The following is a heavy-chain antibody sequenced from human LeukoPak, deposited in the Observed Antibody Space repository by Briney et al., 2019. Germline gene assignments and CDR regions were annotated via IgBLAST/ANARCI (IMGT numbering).Heavy chain of an antibody. D-gene: IGHD3-22*01. CDR1: GFTFSSYA. Sequence: GGSLRLSCAASGFTFSSYAMSWVRQAPGKGLEWVSAISGSGGSTYYADSVKGRFTISRDNAKNSLYLQMNSLRAEDTAVYYCARDRDYYDSSGYSQVPRLAGYYYYGMDVWGQGTTVTVSS. J-gene: IGHJ6*02. V-gene: IGHV3-23*01. CDR2: ISGSGGST. CDR3: ARDRDYYDSSGYSQVPRLAGYYYYGMDV.